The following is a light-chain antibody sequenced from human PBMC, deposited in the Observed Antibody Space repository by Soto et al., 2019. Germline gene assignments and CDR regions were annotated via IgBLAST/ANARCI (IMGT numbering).Light chain of an antibody. V-gene: IGKV1-39*01. CDR3: QQSDSTPYT. J-gene: IGKJ2*01. Sequence: DIQMTQSPSSLSASVGDRVTITCRASQTISTYLNWYQQKPGKAPRLLISDASSLLSGVPSRFSGSGSGTDFTLTIASLQPEDFSTYYCQQSDSTPYTFGQGTKVEI. CDR1: QTISTY. CDR2: DAS.